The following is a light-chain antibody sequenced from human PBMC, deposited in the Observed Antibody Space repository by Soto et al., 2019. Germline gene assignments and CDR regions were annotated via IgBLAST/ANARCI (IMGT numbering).Light chain of an antibody. CDR1: QTISSW. CDR2: KAS. J-gene: IGKJ1*01. CDR3: QHYNSYSEA. V-gene: IGKV1-5*03. Sequence: DIQMTQSPSTLSGSVGDRVTITCRASQTISSWLAWYQQKPGKDPKLLIYKASTLKSGVPSRFSGSGSGTEFTLTISSLQPDDFATYYCQHYNSYSEAFGQGTKGALK.